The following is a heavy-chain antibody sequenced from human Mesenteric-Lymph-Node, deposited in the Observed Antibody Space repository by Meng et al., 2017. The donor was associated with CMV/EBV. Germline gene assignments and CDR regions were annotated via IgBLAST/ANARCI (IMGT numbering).Heavy chain of an antibody. V-gene: IGHV1-2*02. D-gene: IGHD2-8*01. CDR3: ASPRCTNGVCYPYYYYGMDV. J-gene: IGHJ6*02. CDR2: INPNSGGT. Sequence: ASVKVSCKASGYTFTSYGISWVRQAPGQGLEWMGWINPNSGGTNYAQKFQGRVTMTRDTSISTAYMELSRLRSDDTAVYYCASPRCTNGVCYPYYYYGMDVWGQGTTVTVSS. CDR1: GYTFTSYG.